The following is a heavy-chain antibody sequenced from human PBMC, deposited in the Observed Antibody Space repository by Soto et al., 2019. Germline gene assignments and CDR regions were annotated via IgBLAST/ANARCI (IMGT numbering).Heavy chain of an antibody. CDR3: ARIPQIAVAGTRFGYFHX. CDR1: GFTFSSYG. V-gene: IGHV3-33*01. CDR2: IWYDGSNK. D-gene: IGHD6-19*01. Sequence: GGSLRLSCAASGFTFSSYGMHWVRQAPGKGLEWVSFIWYDGSNKYYADSVKGRFKISRDNSKNTMYLQMNSLGAEDTAVYYCARIPQIAVAGTRFGYFHXWGRGTLFTVSX. J-gene: IGHJ2*01.